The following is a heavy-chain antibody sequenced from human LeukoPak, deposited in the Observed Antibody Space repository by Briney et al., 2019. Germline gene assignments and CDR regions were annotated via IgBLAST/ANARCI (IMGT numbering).Heavy chain of an antibody. Sequence: GEALKISCKGSAYIFTSYWVSWVRPMPGEGVGRVWRIDPSGSSTNYSPSFQRRVTISADKSSSTAYLQWASLKASDTAMYYCASLEMATDYWGQGTLVTVSS. CDR1: AYIFTSYW. CDR2: IDPSGSST. CDR3: ASLEMATDY. V-gene: IGHV5-10-1*01. J-gene: IGHJ4*02. D-gene: IGHD5-24*01.